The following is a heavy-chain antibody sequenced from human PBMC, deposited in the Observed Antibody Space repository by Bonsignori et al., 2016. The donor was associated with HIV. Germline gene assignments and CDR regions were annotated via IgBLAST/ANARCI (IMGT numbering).Heavy chain of an antibody. CDR2: IKQDGSEK. CDR1: GFTFNSYW. J-gene: IGHJ4*01. CDR3: ARRNLLDY. Sequence: EVQLVESGGGLVQPGGSLRLSCAASGFTFNSYWMNWVRQAPGKGLEWVANIKQDGSEKYYVDSVKGRFTISRDNAKNSVYLQMNSLRAEDTAVYYCARRNLLDYWGHGTLVTVSS. V-gene: IGHV3-7*01.